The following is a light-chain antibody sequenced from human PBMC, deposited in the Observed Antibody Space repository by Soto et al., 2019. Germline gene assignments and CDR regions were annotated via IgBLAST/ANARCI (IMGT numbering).Light chain of an antibody. CDR3: QQYDNFSQT. CDR2: RIS. CDR1: QTLGRNY. J-gene: IGKJ1*01. Sequence: IVLTQSAVPLSMSPVETATLSCRSSQTLGRNYLAWYQQKPGQAPRLLIHRISIRAAGISDRFSGSASGTDCTLTIRRLEPEDFAIYYCQQYDNFSQTFGQGTKVDIK. V-gene: IGKV3-20*01.